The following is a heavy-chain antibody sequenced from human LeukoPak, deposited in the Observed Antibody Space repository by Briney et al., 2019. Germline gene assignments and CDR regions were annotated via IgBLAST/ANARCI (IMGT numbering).Heavy chain of an antibody. J-gene: IGHJ4*02. D-gene: IGHD1/OR15-1a*01. CDR3: AEDSPSRTATTEVPVDY. CDR1: GFSFRDYT. V-gene: IGHV3-21*01. CDR2: ISSSSSHI. Sequence: GGSLRLSCAASGFSFRDYTMNWVRQAPGKGLEWVASISSSSSHIYFANSVRGRFSISRDNAKNSLYLQMSSLRAEDTAVYYCAEDSPSRTATTEVPVDYWGQGTLVTVSS.